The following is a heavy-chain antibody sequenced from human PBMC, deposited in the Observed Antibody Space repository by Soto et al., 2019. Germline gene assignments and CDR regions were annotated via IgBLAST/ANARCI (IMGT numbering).Heavy chain of an antibody. CDR3: ARTPYYDSSGYYLWYFDL. J-gene: IGHJ2*01. Sequence: QVTLKESGPVLVKPTETLTLTCTVSGFSLSNARMGVSWIRQPPGKALQCLAHIFSNDEKSYSTSLKSKRTISKDTSKSQVVLTMTNMDPVDTATYYCARTPYYDSSGYYLWYFDLWGRGTLVTVSS. D-gene: IGHD3-22*01. V-gene: IGHV2-26*01. CDR2: IFSNDEK. CDR1: GFSLSNARMG.